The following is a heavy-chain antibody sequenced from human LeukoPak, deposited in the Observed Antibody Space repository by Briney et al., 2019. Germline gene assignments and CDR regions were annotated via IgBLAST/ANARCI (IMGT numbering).Heavy chain of an antibody. D-gene: IGHD6-13*01. Sequence: PGGSLRLSCAASGFTFDDYAMHWVRQAPGKGLEWVSGISWNSGSIGYADSVKGRFTISRDNAKNSLYLQMNSLRAEDTALYYCATSLGRERIAAAGTISPYYGMDVWGQGTTVTVSS. CDR2: ISWNSGSI. J-gene: IGHJ6*02. V-gene: IGHV3-9*01. CDR1: GFTFDDYA. CDR3: ATSLGRERIAAAGTISPYYGMDV.